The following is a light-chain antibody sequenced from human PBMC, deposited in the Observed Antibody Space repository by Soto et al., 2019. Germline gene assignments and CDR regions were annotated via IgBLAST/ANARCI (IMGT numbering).Light chain of an antibody. J-gene: IGKJ5*01. V-gene: IGKV3-15*01. Sequence: EIVMTQSPVTLSVSPGERATLSCRASESVGSNLAWYQQKPGQPPRLLIYDASMRETGVPPRFSGSGSGTEFTLTISSLQSEDFALYFCQQYNNWPFSFGQGTRLEIK. CDR3: QQYNNWPFS. CDR2: DAS. CDR1: ESVGSN.